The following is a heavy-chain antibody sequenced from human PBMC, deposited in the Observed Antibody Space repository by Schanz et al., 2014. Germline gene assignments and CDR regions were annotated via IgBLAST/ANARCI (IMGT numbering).Heavy chain of an antibody. CDR2: MSWNAGSL. V-gene: IGHV3-9*01. CDR1: GFRFDDYA. D-gene: IGHD3-22*01. J-gene: IGHJ4*02. CDR3: AKDGRLPYYGTGSDFDY. Sequence: EVQLVESGGGLVQPGRSLRLSCVASGFRFDDYAMHWVRQAPGKGLEWVSGMSWNAGSLGYGDSVKGRFTISRDNAKNSLYLQMNSLRAGDTAVYYCAKDGRLPYYGTGSDFDYWGQGTLXAVSS.